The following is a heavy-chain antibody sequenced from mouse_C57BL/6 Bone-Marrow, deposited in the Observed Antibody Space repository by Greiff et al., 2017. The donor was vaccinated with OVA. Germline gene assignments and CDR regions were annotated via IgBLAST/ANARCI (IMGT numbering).Heavy chain of an antibody. D-gene: IGHD2-5*01. Sequence: EVQLKQSGAELVRPGASVKLSCTASGFNIKDDYMHWVKQRPEQGLEWIGWIDPENGDTEYASKFQGKATITADTSSNTAYLQLSSLTSEDTAVYYCTPYYSKGCLFAYWGQGTLVTVSA. V-gene: IGHV14-4*01. CDR2: IDPENGDT. J-gene: IGHJ3*01. CDR1: GFNIKDDY. CDR3: TPYYSKGCLFAY.